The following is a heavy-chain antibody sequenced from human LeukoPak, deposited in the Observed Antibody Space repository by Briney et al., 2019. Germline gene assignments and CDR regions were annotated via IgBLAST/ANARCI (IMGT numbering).Heavy chain of an antibody. CDR3: ARRRGLLRYFDWLPQINWFDP. CDR2: INHSGST. J-gene: IGHJ5*02. CDR1: GGSFSGYY. Sequence: PSETLSLTCAVYGGSFSGYYWSWIRQPPGKGLEWIGEINHSGSTNYNPSLKSRVTISVDTSKNQFSLKLSSVTAADTAVYYCARRRGLLRYFDWLPQINWFDPWGQGTLVTVSS. V-gene: IGHV4-34*01. D-gene: IGHD3-9*01.